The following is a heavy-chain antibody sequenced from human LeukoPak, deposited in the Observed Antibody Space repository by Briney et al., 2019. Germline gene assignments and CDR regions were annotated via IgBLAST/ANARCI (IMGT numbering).Heavy chain of an antibody. D-gene: IGHD2-15*01. CDR3: AREVGRVSFHSTFDY. CDR1: GGSISSSSYY. V-gene: IGHV4-39*07. CDR2: LYYRGTT. J-gene: IGHJ4*02. Sequence: SETLSLTCTVSGGSISSSSYYWGWIRQPPGKGLEWIGTLYYRGTTYHNPSLKSRVTISVDTSKNQFSLKLSSVTAADTALYYCAREVGRVSFHSTFDYWGQGTLVTVSS.